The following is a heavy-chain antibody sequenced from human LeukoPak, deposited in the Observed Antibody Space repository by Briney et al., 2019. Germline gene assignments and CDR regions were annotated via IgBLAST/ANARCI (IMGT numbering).Heavy chain of an antibody. CDR3: AHRKATSWAHDY. CDR1: GFTFSTYA. D-gene: IGHD2-2*01. Sequence: QTGGSLRLSCAASGFTFSTYAMNWVRQAPGKGLEWVSVIYSGGSGSTYYADSVKGRFTISRDNSKNTLNLQMNSLRAEDTAVYYCAHRKATSWAHDYWGQGTLVTVSS. J-gene: IGHJ4*02. V-gene: IGHV3-23*03. CDR2: IYSGGSGST.